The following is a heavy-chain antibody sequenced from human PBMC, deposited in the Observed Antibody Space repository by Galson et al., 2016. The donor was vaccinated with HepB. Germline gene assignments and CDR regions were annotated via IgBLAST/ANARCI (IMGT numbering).Heavy chain of an antibody. V-gene: IGHV3-64D*06. CDR2: ITGNGGIT. J-gene: IGHJ3*02. CDR1: GFTFSSYA. Sequence: SLRLSCAASGFTFSSYAIHWVRQAPGKGLEYLSEITGNGGITYYADSVKGRFTIYRDNSRNALYLQMSRLTTEDTAVYYCVKDQGGTRCAFDIWGQGTRVTVSS. D-gene: IGHD2-2*01. CDR3: VKDQGGTRCAFDI.